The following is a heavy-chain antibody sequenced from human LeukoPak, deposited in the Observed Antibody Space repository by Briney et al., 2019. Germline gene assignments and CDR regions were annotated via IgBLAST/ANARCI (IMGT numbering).Heavy chain of an antibody. CDR2: ISGSGGST. CDR1: GFTFSSYA. Sequence: GGSLRLSCAASGFTFSSYAMSWVRQAPGKGLEWVSAISGSGGSTYYADSVKGRFTISRDNSKNTLYLQMNSLRAEDTAVYYCAKGTYSYGYGNWFDPWGQGTLVTVSS. CDR3: AKGTYSYGYGNWFDP. D-gene: IGHD5-18*01. J-gene: IGHJ5*02. V-gene: IGHV3-23*01.